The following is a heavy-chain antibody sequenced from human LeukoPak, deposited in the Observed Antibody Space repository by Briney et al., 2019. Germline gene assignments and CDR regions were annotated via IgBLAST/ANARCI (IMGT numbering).Heavy chain of an antibody. Sequence: PGGSLRLSCAASGFTFSSYSMNWVRQAPGKGLEWVSYISSSSSTIYYADSVKGRFTISRDNAKNSLYLQMNSLRAEDTAVYYCARDYSGSSYDYYYYMDVWGKGTTVTVSS. CDR1: GFTFSSYS. J-gene: IGHJ6*03. D-gene: IGHD6-6*01. CDR3: ARDYSGSSYDYYYYMDV. CDR2: ISSSSSTI. V-gene: IGHV3-48*01.